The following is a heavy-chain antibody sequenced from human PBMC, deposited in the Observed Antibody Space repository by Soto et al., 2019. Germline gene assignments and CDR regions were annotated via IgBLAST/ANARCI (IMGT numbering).Heavy chain of an antibody. CDR1: GWSFSGYY. V-gene: IGHV4-30-4*08. J-gene: IGHJ3*02. CDR2: IYYSGST. D-gene: IGHD3-10*01. CDR3: ARDRITMVRGVILDAFDI. Sequence: SETLSLTCAVYGWSFSGYYWSWIRQPPGKGLEWIGYIYYSGSTYYNPSLKSRVTISVDTSKNQFSLKLSSVTAADTAVYYCARDRITMVRGVILDAFDIWGQGTMVTVSS.